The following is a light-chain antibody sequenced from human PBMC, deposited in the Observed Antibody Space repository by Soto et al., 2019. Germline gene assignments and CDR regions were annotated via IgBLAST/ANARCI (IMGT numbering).Light chain of an antibody. V-gene: IGKV3-20*01. Sequence: ESGLARSPGTLSLSRGGRASLSCRASQSVSSGYLAWYQQRPGQAPRLLIYDASTRATGIPPRFSGGGSGTEFTVTISSLQSEDFAIYYCQQYGIWPPYTFGQGTRWIS. CDR1: QSVSSGY. CDR2: DAS. CDR3: QQYGIWPPYT. J-gene: IGKJ2*01.